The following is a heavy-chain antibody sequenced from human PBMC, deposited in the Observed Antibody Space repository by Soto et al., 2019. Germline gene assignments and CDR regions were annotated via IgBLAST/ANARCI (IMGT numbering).Heavy chain of an antibody. CDR2: INPNSGGT. Sequence: QVQLVQSGAEVKKPGASVKVSCKASGYTFTGYYMHWVRQAPGQGLEWMGWINPNSGGTNYAQKFQGRVTMTRDTSISTAYMELSRLRSDDTAVYYCARDAIAARHLYYGMDVWGQGTTVTVSS. V-gene: IGHV1-2*02. CDR1: GYTFTGYY. CDR3: ARDAIAARHLYYGMDV. D-gene: IGHD6-6*01. J-gene: IGHJ6*02.